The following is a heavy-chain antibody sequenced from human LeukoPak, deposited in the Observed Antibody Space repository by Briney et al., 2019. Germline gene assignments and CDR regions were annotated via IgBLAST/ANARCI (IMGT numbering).Heavy chain of an antibody. J-gene: IGHJ4*02. CDR1: GDSVSSNSAA. V-gene: IGHV6-1*01. Sequence: SQTLSLTCAISGDSVSSNSAAWNWIRQSPSRGLEWLGRTYYRSKWNNDYALSVKSRIAVNPDTSKNQFSLQLNSVSPEDTAVYYCARSRGAVVDYWGQGTLVAVSS. CDR3: ARSRGAVVDY. CDR2: TYYRSKWNN.